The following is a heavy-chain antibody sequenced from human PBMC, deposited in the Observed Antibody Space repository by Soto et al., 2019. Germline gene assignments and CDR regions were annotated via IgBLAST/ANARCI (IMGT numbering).Heavy chain of an antibody. J-gene: IGHJ3*01. CDR1: GFTFSHYW. V-gene: IGHV3-74*03. Sequence: EVQLVESGGGLVQPGGSLRLSCAASGFTFSHYWMHWVRQTPGKGLVWISRINSDGSTTTSADSVRGRFSMSRDNAKRSLYLEMHTPRPDATAGYCSTRDIGGVSASDAFDVWGHATMVTVSS. D-gene: IGHD2-21*01. CDR2: INSDGSTT. CDR3: TRDIGGVSASDAFDV.